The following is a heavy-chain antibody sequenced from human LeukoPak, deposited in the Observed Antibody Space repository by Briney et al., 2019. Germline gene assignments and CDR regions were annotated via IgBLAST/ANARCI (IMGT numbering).Heavy chain of an antibody. CDR2: IKQDGSEK. V-gene: IGHV3-7*01. CDR3: AREGDGGSPDY. D-gene: IGHD2-15*01. J-gene: IGHJ4*02. Sequence: PGGSLRLSCAASGFTFSSYWLTWVRQAPGKGLEWVANIKQDGSEKFYVDSVKGRFTISRDSAKNSLYLQMNSLRAEDTAVYYCAREGDGGSPDYWGQGTLVTVSS. CDR1: GFTFSSYW.